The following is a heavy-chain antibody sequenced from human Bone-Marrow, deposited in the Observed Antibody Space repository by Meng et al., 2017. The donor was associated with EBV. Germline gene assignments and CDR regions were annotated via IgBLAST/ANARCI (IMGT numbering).Heavy chain of an antibody. V-gene: IGHV3-30*01. D-gene: IGHD4-17*01. CDR3: ARGTTTVTTKYYFDH. Sequence: QVKLVDSGGSVFQRGRSLRLSCVASGFTFSSHAMHWVRQAPGKGLEWVAFISYDGSKKYYVDSVEGRFTISRDNSKNTLYVEMNSLRTEDTSIYYCARGTTTVTTKYYFDHWGKGTLVTVSS. CDR2: ISYDGSKK. CDR1: GFTFSSHA. J-gene: IGHJ4*02.